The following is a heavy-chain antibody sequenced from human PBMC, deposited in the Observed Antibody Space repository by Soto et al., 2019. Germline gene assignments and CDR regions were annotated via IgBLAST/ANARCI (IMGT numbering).Heavy chain of an antibody. J-gene: IGHJ4*02. CDR3: ARQIYDSDTGPNFQYYFDS. V-gene: IGHV5-10-1*01. D-gene: IGHD3-22*01. CDR2: IDPSDSQT. Sequence: GESLKISCKGSGYSFAGYWITWVRQKPGKGLECMGRIDPSDSQTYYSPSFRGHVTISVTKSITTVFLQWSSLRASDTAMYYCARQIYDSDTGPNFQYYFDSWGQGTPVTVSS. CDR1: GYSFAGYW.